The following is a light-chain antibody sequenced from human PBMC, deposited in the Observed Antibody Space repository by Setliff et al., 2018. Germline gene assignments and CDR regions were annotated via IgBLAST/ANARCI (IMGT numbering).Light chain of an antibody. CDR2: EVT. J-gene: IGLJ1*01. CDR1: SSDVGGYNY. Sequence: QSALTQPAAVSGSPGQSIAISCAGTSSDVGGYNYVSWYQQHPGKAPKLLIYEVTKRPSGVSDRFSGSKSGNTASLTISGLQADDEADYYCNSFTTTSTYVFGSGTKVTVL. V-gene: IGLV2-14*03. CDR3: NSFTTTSTYV.